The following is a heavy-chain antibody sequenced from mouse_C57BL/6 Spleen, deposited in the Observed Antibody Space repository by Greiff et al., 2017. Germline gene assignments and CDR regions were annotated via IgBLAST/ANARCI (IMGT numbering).Heavy chain of an antibody. CDR2: ISSGGSYT. J-gene: IGHJ1*03. CDR1: GFTFSSYG. Sequence: EVKLMESGGDLVKPGGSLKLSCAASGFTFSSYGMSWVRQTPDKRLEWVATISSGGSYTYYPDSVKGRFPISRDNAKNTLYLQMSSLKSEDTAMYYCARHGANWYFDVWGTGTTVTVSS. V-gene: IGHV5-6*01. CDR3: ARHGANWYFDV.